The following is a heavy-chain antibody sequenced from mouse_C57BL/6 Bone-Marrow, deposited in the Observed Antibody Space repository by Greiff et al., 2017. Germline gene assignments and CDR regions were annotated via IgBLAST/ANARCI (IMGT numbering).Heavy chain of an antibody. CDR3: ARSYYYGSRYWYFDV. CDR1: GYTFTSYW. CDR2: IDPSDSET. Sequence: QVQLQQPGAELVRPGSSVKLSCKASGYTFTSYWMHWVKQRPIQGLEWIGNIDPSDSETHYNQKFKDKATLTVDKSSSTAYMQLSSLTSEDSAVYYGARSYYYGSRYWYFDVWGTGTTVTVSS. V-gene: IGHV1-52*01. D-gene: IGHD1-1*01. J-gene: IGHJ1*03.